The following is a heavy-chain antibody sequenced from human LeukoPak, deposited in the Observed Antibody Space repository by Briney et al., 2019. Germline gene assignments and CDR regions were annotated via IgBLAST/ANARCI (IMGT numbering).Heavy chain of an antibody. CDR2: VSSSSTYI. D-gene: IGHD6-19*01. J-gene: IGHJ4*02. Sequence: WGSLRLSCAASGFTFSTYTMNWVRQVPGKGLEWVSSVSSSSTYIYYAGSVQGRFTISRDNAKNSLYLQMNSLRAEDTAVYYCAREGRSSGWYYFDYWGQGTLVTVSS. CDR1: GFTFSTYT. CDR3: AREGRSSGWYYFDY. V-gene: IGHV3-21*01.